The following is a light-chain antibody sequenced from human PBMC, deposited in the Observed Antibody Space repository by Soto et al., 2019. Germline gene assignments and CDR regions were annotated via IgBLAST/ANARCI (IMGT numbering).Light chain of an antibody. CDR3: QRNS. CDR1: QSISTNS. Sequence: EIMLTQSPGTLSLSPGERATLSCRASQSISTNSLAWYQHKPGQAPRLLIYATSTRATGIPDRFSGSGSGTDFTLTIGRLEPEDFAVYYCQRNSLGQGTRLEFK. V-gene: IGKV3-20*01. CDR2: ATS. J-gene: IGKJ2*01.